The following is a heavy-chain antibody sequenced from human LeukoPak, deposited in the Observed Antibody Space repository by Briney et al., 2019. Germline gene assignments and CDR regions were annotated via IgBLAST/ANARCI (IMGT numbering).Heavy chain of an antibody. CDR2: ISSSSSYI. D-gene: IGHD5-12*01. Sequence: PGGSLRPSCAASGFTFSSYSMNWVRQAPGKGLEWVSSISSSSSYIYYGDSVKGRFTISRDNAKNSLYLQMNSLRAEDTAVYYCARDPGYSGYDFDYWGQGTLVSVSS. V-gene: IGHV3-21*01. J-gene: IGHJ4*02. CDR1: GFTFSSYS. CDR3: ARDPGYSGYDFDY.